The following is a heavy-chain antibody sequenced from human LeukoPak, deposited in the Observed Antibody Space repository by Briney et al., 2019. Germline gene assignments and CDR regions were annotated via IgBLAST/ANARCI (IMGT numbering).Heavy chain of an antibody. CDR3: ARQTGTPLPSIFDY. CDR2: ISGSVSST. D-gene: IGHD1-1*01. CDR1: GFTFSSYE. Sequence: GGSLRLSCAASGFTFSSYEMNWVRQAPGKGLEWVSVISGSVSSTNYADSVKGRFTISRDNSKNTLYLQMNSLRAEDTAVYYCARQTGTPLPSIFDYWGQGTLVTVSS. J-gene: IGHJ4*02. V-gene: IGHV3-23*01.